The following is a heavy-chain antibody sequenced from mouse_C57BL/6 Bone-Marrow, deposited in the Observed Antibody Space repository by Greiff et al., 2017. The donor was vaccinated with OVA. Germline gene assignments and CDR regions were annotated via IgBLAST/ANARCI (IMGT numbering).Heavy chain of an antibody. CDR2: IHPNSGST. Sequence: QVQLQQPGAELVKPGASVKLSCKASGYTFTSYWMHWVKQRPGQGLEWIGMIHPNSGSTNYNEKFKSKATLTVDKSSSTAYMQLSSLTSEDSAIYYCARRGANWGLFDYWGQGTTLTVSS. CDR3: ARRGANWGLFDY. J-gene: IGHJ2*01. D-gene: IGHD4-1*01. V-gene: IGHV1-64*01. CDR1: GYTFTSYW.